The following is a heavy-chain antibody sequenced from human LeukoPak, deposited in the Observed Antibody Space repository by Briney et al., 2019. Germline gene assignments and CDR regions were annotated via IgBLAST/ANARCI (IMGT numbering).Heavy chain of an antibody. CDR2: INSNSGAT. J-gene: IGHJ4*02. CDR3: TREDY. CDR1: GYTFSGFY. V-gene: IGHV1-2*02. Sequence: GASVKVSCKASGYTFSGFYIHWVRQAPGQGLERMGWINSNSGATNYAQKFQGRVTMTRDTSISTAYMELSSLRSDDTAMYFCTREDYWGQGTLVTVSS.